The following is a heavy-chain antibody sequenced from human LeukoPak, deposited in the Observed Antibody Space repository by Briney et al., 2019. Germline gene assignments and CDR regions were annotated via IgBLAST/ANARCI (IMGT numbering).Heavy chain of an antibody. J-gene: IGHJ6*03. CDR1: GGTFSSYA. V-gene: IGHV1-69*13. Sequence: GASVKVSCKASGGTFSSYAISWVRQAPGQGLEWMGGIIPIFGTANYAQKFQGRVTITADESTSTAYMELSGLRSEDTAVYYCARVKVDTIFGVVTSTGYMDVWGKGTTVTVSS. CDR3: ARVKVDTIFGVVTSTGYMDV. D-gene: IGHD3-3*01. CDR2: IIPIFGTA.